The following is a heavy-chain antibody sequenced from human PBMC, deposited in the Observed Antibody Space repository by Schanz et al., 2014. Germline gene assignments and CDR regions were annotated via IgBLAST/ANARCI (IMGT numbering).Heavy chain of an antibody. CDR2: IGVDGTTT. CDR3: AKSLESCPGGRCSRGYFDS. CDR1: GFAFSSYG. D-gene: IGHD2-8*02. Sequence: EVQLLESGGGLVQPGGSLRLSCLASGFAFSSYGMNWLRQAPGKGLEWVSDIGVDGTTTYYADSVKGRFTISRDNSKNTLYLQMNSLRPEDTAVYYCAKSLESCPGGRCSRGYFDSWGQGTLVTVSS. V-gene: IGHV3-23*01. J-gene: IGHJ4*02.